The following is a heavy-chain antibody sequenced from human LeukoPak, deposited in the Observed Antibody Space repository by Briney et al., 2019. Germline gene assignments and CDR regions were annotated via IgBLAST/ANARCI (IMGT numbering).Heavy chain of an antibody. CDR2: IRSQIYGGTP. V-gene: IGHV3-49*04. J-gene: IGHJ4*02. Sequence: GGPLRLSCTASGFTFGDYAMTWVRQAPGKGLEWVGFIRSQIYGGTPEYAASVKGRFTISRDDSEGVAYLQMNSLKTEDTAVYYCTRDQTPYYWGQGTLVTVSS. CDR3: TRDQTPYY. CDR1: GFTFGDYA.